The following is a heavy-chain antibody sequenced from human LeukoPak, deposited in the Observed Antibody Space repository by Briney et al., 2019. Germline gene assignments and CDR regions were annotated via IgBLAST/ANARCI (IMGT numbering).Heavy chain of an antibody. CDR2: INPNSGGT. D-gene: IGHD2-15*01. Sequence: GASVKVSCKASGYTFTGYYIHWVRQAPGQGLQWMGWINPNSGGTKYAQKFQGRVIMTRDTSISTAYMELSRLRSDDTAVYYCARGRRDIVVVVAATHFDYWGQGTLVTVSS. J-gene: IGHJ4*02. V-gene: IGHV1-2*02. CDR1: GYTFTGYY. CDR3: ARGRRDIVVVVAATHFDY.